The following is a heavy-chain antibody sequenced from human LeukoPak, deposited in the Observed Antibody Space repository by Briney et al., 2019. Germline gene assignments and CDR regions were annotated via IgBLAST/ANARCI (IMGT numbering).Heavy chain of an antibody. CDR3: ARRMKYYYYYYMDV. CDR2: IKQDGSEK. Sequence: GGSLRLSCAASGFTFSSYWMSWVRQAPGKGLEWVANIKQDGSEKYYVDSVKGRFTISRDNAKNPLYLQMNSLRAEDTAVYYCARRMKYYYYYYMDVWGKGTTVTVSS. D-gene: IGHD2/OR15-2a*01. V-gene: IGHV3-7*01. CDR1: GFTFSSYW. J-gene: IGHJ6*03.